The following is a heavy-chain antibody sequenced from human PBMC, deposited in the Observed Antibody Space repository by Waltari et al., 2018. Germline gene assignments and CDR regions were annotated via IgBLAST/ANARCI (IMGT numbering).Heavy chain of an antibody. CDR1: GFSFSSYA. D-gene: IGHD3-16*02. V-gene: IGHV3-23*01. Sequence: EVQLLESGGGVVQTGGSLRLSCAASGFSFSSYAMSWVRQDPGKGLEWGSAISGSGGSTSYADSVKGRFTISRGNTKNTLYLQMNSLRAEDTAVYDCAKDPVPYDDVWGRYRPNWFDPWGQGTLVTVSS. CDR2: ISGSGGST. CDR3: AKDPVPYDDVWGRYRPNWFDP. J-gene: IGHJ5*02.